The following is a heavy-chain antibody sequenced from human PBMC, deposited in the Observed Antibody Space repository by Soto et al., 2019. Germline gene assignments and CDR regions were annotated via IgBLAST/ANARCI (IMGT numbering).Heavy chain of an antibody. D-gene: IGHD5-12*01. J-gene: IGHJ5*02. CDR3: AKMYRGYSGYIQS. CDR1: GFTFTNYA. Sequence: GGALRLSCATSGFTFTNYAMTWVRQGPGKGLEWVSSISAGGVSTYFADSVKGRFTVSRDNSKNTLFLHMNSLRAEDTAVYYCAKMYRGYSGYIQSWGQGTLVTVSS. V-gene: IGHV3-23*01. CDR2: ISAGGVST.